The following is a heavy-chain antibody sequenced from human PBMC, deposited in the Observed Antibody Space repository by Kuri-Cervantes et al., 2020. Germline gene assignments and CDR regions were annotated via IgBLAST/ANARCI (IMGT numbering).Heavy chain of an antibody. V-gene: IGHV3-30*02. CDR3: AKEGDDSSGFFDY. CDR2: IRYDGSNK. D-gene: IGHD3-22*01. J-gene: IGHJ4*02. Sequence: GESLKISCAASGFTFSSYWMSWVRQAPGKGLEWVAFIRYDGSNKYYADSVKGRFTISRDNSKNTLYLQMNSLRAEDTAVYYCAKEGDDSSGFFDYWGQGTLVTVSS. CDR1: GFTFSSYW.